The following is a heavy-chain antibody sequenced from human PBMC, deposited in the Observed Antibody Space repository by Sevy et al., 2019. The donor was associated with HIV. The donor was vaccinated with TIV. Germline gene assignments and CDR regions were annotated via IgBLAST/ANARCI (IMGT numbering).Heavy chain of an antibody. CDR2: ISYDGSNK. CDR1: GFIFSNYA. J-gene: IGHJ4*02. V-gene: IGHV3-30*04. Sequence: GGSLRLSCAASGFIFSNYAIHWVRRAPGKGLEWVAVISYDGSNKHYAASVKGRFTISRDNSRNTLFLQMNSLRLDDPAGYYCARDPTFSSDTRGYYPFDSWGQGTLVTVSS. D-gene: IGHD3-22*01. CDR3: ARDPTFSSDTRGYYPFDS.